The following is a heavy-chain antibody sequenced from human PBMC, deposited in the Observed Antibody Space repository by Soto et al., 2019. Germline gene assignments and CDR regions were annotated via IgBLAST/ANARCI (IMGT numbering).Heavy chain of an antibody. J-gene: IGHJ4*02. D-gene: IGHD4-17*01. CDR3: ARVVGVTTPYYFDY. V-gene: IGHV3-21*01. Sequence: PGGSLRLSCAASGFTFSSYSMNWVRQAPGKGLEWVSSISSSSSYIYYADSVKGRFTISRDNAKNSLYLQMNSLRAEDTAVYYCARVVGVTTPYYFDYWGQGTLVTVSS. CDR2: ISSSSSYI. CDR1: GFTFSSYS.